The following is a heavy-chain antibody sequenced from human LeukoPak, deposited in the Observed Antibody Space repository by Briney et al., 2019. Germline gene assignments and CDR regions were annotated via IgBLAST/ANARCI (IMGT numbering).Heavy chain of an antibody. CDR1: GFTFSSYW. CDR2: INSDGTII. J-gene: IGHJ4*02. D-gene: IGHD2-2*01. CDR3: AKRLIVVVPAAILFDY. Sequence: GGSLRLSCAASGFTFSSYWMHWVRHAPGKGLVWVSRINSDGTIIDYADSVKGRFTISRDNAKNTLYLQMNSLRAEDTAVYYCAKRLIVVVPAAILFDYWGQGTLVTVSS. V-gene: IGHV3-74*01.